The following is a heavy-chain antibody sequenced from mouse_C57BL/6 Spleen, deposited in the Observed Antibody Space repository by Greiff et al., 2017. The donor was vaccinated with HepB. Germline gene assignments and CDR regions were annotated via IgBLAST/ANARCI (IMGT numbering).Heavy chain of an antibody. V-gene: IGHV1-78*01. CDR1: GYTFTDHT. Sequence: QVQLQQSDAELVKPGASVKISCKVSGYTFTDHTIHWMKQRPEQGLEWIGYIYPRDGSTKYNEKFKGKATLTADKSSSTAYMQLNSLTSEDSAVYFCARRPYYSNYEYYFDYWGQGTTLTVSS. CDR3: ARRPYYSNYEYYFDY. CDR2: IYPRDGST. D-gene: IGHD2-5*01. J-gene: IGHJ2*01.